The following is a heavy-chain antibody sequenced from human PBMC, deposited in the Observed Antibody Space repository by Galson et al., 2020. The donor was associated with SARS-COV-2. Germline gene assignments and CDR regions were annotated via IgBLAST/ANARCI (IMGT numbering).Heavy chain of an antibody. CDR3: ATFFAIVGAGSFDY. V-gene: IGHV1-24*01. J-gene: IGHJ4*02. D-gene: IGHD1-26*01. CDR2: FDPEDGET. Sequence: ASVKVSCKVSGYTLTELSMHWVRQAPGKGLEWMGGFDPEDGETIYAQKFQGRVTMTEDTSTDTAYMELSSLRSEDTAVCYCATFFAIVGAGSFDYWGQGTLVTVSS. CDR1: GYTLTELS.